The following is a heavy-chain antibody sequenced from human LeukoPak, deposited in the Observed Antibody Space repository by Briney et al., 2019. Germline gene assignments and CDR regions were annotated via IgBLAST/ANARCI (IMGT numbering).Heavy chain of an antibody. CDR3: ARCNAVAHYGDRDY. Sequence: ASVKVSCKASGYTFTSYGIIWVRQAPGQGLEWMGWISAYNGNTNYAQKLQGRVTMTTDTSTSTAYMELRSLRSDDTAVYYCARCNAVAHYGDRDYWGQGTLVTVSS. D-gene: IGHD4-17*01. CDR2: ISAYNGNT. CDR1: GYTFTSYG. J-gene: IGHJ4*02. V-gene: IGHV1-18*01.